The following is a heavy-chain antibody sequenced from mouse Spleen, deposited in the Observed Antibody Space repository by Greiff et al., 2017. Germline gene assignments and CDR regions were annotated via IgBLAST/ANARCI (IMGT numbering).Heavy chain of an antibody. D-gene: IGHD4-1*01. V-gene: IGHV1-54*01. CDR3: ARDRTGVDY. Sequence: VQGVESGAELVRPGTSVKVSCKASGYAFTNYFIEWVKQRPGPGLAWIGVINPGCGGTNYNEKFKGKATLTADKSSSTADMQLSSLTSDDSAVYFGARDRTGVDYWGQGTTLTVSS. CDR1: GYAFTNYF. CDR2: INPGCGGT. J-gene: IGHJ2*01.